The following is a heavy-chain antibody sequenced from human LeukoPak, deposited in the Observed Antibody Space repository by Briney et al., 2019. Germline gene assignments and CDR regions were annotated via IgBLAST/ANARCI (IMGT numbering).Heavy chain of an antibody. J-gene: IGHJ4*02. CDR3: ARGETYYDILTGYYMLSGVDY. CDR1: GGSISSSSYY. V-gene: IGHV4-39*07. CDR2: IYYSGST. D-gene: IGHD3-9*01. Sequence: SETLSLTCTVSGGSISSSSYYWGWIRQPPGKGLEWIGSIYYSGSTYYNPSLKSRVTISVDTSKNQFSLKLSSVTAADTAVYYCARGETYYDILTGYYMLSGVDYWGQGTLVTVSS.